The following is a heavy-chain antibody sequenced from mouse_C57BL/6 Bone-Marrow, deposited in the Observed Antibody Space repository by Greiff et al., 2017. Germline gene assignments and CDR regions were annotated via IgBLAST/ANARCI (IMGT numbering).Heavy chain of an antibody. V-gene: IGHV1-64*01. CDR1: GYTFTSYW. D-gene: IGHD2-10*01. CDR3: ARGKAYSHYFDY. J-gene: IGHJ2*01. CDR2: IHPNSGST. Sequence: QVQLQQPGAELVKPGASVKLSCKASGYTFTSYWMHWVKQRPGQGLEWIGMIHPNSGSTNYNEKFKSKATLTVDKSASTAYMQLSSLTSEDSAVYSCARGKAYSHYFDYWGQGTTLTVSS.